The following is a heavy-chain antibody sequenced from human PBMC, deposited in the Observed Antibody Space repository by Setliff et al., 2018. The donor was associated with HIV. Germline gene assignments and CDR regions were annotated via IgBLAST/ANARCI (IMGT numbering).Heavy chain of an antibody. CDR3: ARRGPYGSGSYGRYYDYYYMDV. CDR2: IHNSGST. CDR1: GGSINSYY. D-gene: IGHD3-10*01. Sequence: SETLSLTCTVSGGSINSYYWSWIRQPPGKRLEWIGYIHNSGSTNYNPSLKSRVTMSVDTSNNQFSLKLTSVTAADTAVYYCARRGPYGSGSYGRYYDYYYMDVWGNGTTVTVSS. J-gene: IGHJ6*03. V-gene: IGHV4-59*01.